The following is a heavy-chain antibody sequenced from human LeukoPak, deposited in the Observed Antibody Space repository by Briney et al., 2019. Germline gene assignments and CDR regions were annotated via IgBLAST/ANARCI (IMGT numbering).Heavy chain of an antibody. D-gene: IGHD2-2*01. Sequence: PGGSLRLSCAASGFTFSNYAMSWVRQAPGKGLEWVSGISGSDGSTYYADSVKGRFTISRDNSKNTLYLQMNSLRAEDTAVYYCAKVPKGGYFDYWGQGTLVTVSS. J-gene: IGHJ4*02. V-gene: IGHV3-23*01. CDR3: AKVPKGGYFDY. CDR1: GFTFSNYA. CDR2: ISGSDGST.